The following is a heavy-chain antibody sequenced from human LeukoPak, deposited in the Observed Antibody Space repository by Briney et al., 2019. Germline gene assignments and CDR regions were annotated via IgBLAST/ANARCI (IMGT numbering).Heavy chain of an antibody. D-gene: IGHD5-18*01. Sequence: SETLSLTCTVSGGSISSYYWSWIRQPAGKGLEWIGRIYTSGSTNYDPSLKSRVTISVDTSKNQFSLKLSSVTAADTAVYYCASSSGYSYGPYYYYYMDVWGKGTTVTISS. CDR3: ASSSGYSYGPYYYYYMDV. CDR2: IYTSGST. J-gene: IGHJ6*03. V-gene: IGHV4-4*07. CDR1: GGSISSYY.